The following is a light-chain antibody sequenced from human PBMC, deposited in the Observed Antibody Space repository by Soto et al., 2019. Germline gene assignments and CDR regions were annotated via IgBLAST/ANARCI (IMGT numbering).Light chain of an antibody. J-gene: IGKJ1*01. Sequence: DIVMTQSPDSLAVSLGERATINCKSSQSVLYSSNNKNYLAWYQQKPGQPPKLLIYWASTRESGVPDRFSGSGSGTDFTLPISSPQAEDVAVYYCQQYYSTPPTFGQGTKVEIK. CDR2: WAS. CDR3: QQYYSTPPT. CDR1: QSVLYSSNNKNY. V-gene: IGKV4-1*01.